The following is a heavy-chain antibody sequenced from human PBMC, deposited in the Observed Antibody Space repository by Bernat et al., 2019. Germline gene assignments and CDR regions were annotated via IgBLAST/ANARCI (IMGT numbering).Heavy chain of an antibody. D-gene: IGHD1-26*01. CDR2: VCYSRNS. CDR1: SDSISSYY. CDR3: ARHRNKGESGPTFDY. Sequence: QVQLQESGPGLVKPSETLSLTCTVSSDSISSYYWSWIRQPPGDGLDGIGCVCYSRNSDYNPSLKSRATISIDTSKKQVSLKLNFETAADTAVYFCARHRNKGESGPTFDYWGQGTLVTVSS. V-gene: IGHV4-59*08. J-gene: IGHJ4*02.